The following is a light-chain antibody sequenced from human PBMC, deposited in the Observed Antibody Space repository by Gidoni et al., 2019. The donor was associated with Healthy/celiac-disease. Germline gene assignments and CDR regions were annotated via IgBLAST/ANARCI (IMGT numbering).Light chain of an antibody. CDR1: HSLVYSDGNTY. V-gene: IGKV2-30*01. CDR2: KVS. Sequence: DVVMTQSPLSLPVTLGQPASISCRSSHSLVYSDGNTYLNWFQQRPGPSPRRLIYKVSNRDSGVPDRFRGGGSGTDFTLKISRVEAEEVVVYYCMQGTHWPPWTFGQGTKVEIK. J-gene: IGKJ1*01. CDR3: MQGTHWPPWT.